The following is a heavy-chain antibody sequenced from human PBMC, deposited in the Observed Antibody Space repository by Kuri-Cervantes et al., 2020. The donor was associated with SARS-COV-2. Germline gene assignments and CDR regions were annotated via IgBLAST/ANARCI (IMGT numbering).Heavy chain of an antibody. V-gene: IGHV3-7*01. D-gene: IGHD1-26*01. CDR1: GFTFSSYS. CDR2: INQDGSAR. J-gene: IGHJ4*02. CDR3: VRALGAAEADF. Sequence: GEALKIPCAASGFTFSSYSMNWVRQAPGKGLEWVANINQDGSARYCGESVQGRFTISRDNAKNSLYLQMNSLRGEDTALYYCVRALGAAEADFWGRGTLVTVSS.